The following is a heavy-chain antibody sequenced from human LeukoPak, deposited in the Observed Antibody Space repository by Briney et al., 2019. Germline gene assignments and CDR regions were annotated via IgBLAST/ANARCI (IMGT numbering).Heavy chain of an antibody. D-gene: IGHD3-16*01. CDR2: ISAYNGNT. J-gene: IGHJ6*02. CDR3: ARDYDSRGPRYGMDV. V-gene: IGHV1-18*01. Sequence: GASVKVSCKASGYTFTSYGISWVRQAPGQWLEWMGWISAYNGNTNYAQKLQGRVTMTTDTSTSTAYMELRSLRSDDTAVYYCARDYDSRGPRYGMDVWGQGTTVTVSS. CDR1: GYTFTSYG.